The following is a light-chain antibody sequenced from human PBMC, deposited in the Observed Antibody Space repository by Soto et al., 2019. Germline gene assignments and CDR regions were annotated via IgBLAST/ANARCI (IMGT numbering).Light chain of an antibody. CDR3: QQRYNTPIT. Sequence: EIQLTQSPSSLSLSAGERSALSCRASQVVSIYLAWYQQKPGKAPRVLIYDASNRQTGIPARFSGSGSGTDFTLTISSLQPEDFAAYYCQQRYNTPITFGQGTRLEIK. CDR1: QVVSIY. V-gene: IGKV3D-11*01. CDR2: DAS. J-gene: IGKJ5*01.